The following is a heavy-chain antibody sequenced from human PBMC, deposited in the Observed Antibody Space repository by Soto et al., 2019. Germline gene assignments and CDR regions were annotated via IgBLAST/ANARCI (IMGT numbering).Heavy chain of an antibody. CDR1: GGSVSSGGYY. CDR2: IFAGGNI. Sequence: VQRQESGPGLVKPSQTLSLTCTVSGGSVSSGGYYWSWLRQPPGKGLEWIGYIFAGGNIYYNVSLERPATISVARSKNQCSLRLDSVTAAVTIVYFCARGRSALYYKRTWFDPWGQGTLVTVSS. D-gene: IGHD3-10*01. V-gene: IGHV4-31*01. CDR3: ARGRSALYYKRTWFDP. J-gene: IGHJ5*02.